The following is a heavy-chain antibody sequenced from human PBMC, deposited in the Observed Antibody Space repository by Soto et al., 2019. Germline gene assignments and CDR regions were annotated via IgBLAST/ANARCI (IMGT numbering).Heavy chain of an antibody. J-gene: IGHJ6*02. Sequence: PSETLSLTCAVSGGSISGGGYSWSWIRQPPGKGLEWIGYIYHSGSTYYNPSLKSRVTISVDRSKNQFSLKLSSVTAADTAVYYCASSRRRSYYYYGMDVWGQGTTVTVSS. CDR2: IYHSGST. CDR3: ASSRRRSYYYYGMDV. V-gene: IGHV4-30-2*01. CDR1: GGSISGGGYS.